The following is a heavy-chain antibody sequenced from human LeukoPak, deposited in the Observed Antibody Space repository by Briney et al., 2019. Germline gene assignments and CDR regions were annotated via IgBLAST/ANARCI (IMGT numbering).Heavy chain of an antibody. CDR1: GYSLGKNYY. Sequence: SETLSLTCAVSGYSLGKNYYWGWIRQPPGKGLEWIGSIYHSGSTYYNPSLKSRVTISVDTSKNQFSLKLSSVTAADTAVYYCARGSGGSEMSFDPWGQGTLVTVSS. D-gene: IGHD3-10*01. CDR3: ARGSGGSEMSFDP. J-gene: IGHJ5*02. CDR2: IYHSGST. V-gene: IGHV4-38-2*01.